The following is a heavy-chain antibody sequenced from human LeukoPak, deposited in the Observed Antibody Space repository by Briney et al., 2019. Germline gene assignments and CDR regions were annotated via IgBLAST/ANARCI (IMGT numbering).Heavy chain of an antibody. CDR2: IWYDGSNK. D-gene: IGHD2-15*01. CDR3: AKSRRVAATPYFDY. J-gene: IGHJ4*02. Sequence: GGSLRLSCAASGFTFSSYGMHWVRQAPSKGLEWVAAIWYDGSNKYYADSVKGRFTISRDNSKNTLYLQMNSLRAEDTAVYYCAKSRRVAATPYFDYWGQGTLVTVSS. V-gene: IGHV3-33*06. CDR1: GFTFSSYG.